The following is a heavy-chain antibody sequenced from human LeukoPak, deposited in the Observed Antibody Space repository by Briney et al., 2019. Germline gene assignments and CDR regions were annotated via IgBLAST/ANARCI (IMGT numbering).Heavy chain of an antibody. V-gene: IGHV3-30*18. D-gene: IGHD3-10*01. J-gene: IGHJ4*02. Sequence: GSLRLSCAASGFTFSSYGMHWVRQAPGKGLEWVAVISYDGSNKHYADSVKGRFTISRDNSKNTLYLQVNSLRVEDTSVYYCAKDREGAFDYWGQGTLVTVSS. CDR3: AKDREGAFDY. CDR1: GFTFSSYG. CDR2: ISYDGSNK.